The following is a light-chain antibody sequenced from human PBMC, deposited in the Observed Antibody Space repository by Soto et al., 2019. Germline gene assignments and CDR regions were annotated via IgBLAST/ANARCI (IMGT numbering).Light chain of an antibody. CDR2: GAS. V-gene: IGKV3-15*01. J-gene: IGKJ1*01. CDR1: QSVSNN. CDR3: QQYNNWWT. Sequence: EIVMTQSPATLSVSPGERATLSCRASQSVSNNLAWYQKKPGQAPRLLIYGASTRATGIPARFSGSGSGTGFTLTISGLQSEDFSVYYCQQYNNWWTFGQGTRVDIK.